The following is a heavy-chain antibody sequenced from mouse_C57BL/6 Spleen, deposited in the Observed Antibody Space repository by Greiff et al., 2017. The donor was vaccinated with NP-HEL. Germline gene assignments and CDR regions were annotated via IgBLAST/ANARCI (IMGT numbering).Heavy chain of an antibody. J-gene: IGHJ4*01. Sequence: VQLQQSDAELVKPGASVKISCKVSGYTFTDHTIHWMKQRPEQGLAWIGYIYPRDGSTKYNQKFKGKATLTVDKSSSTAYMQLSSLTSEDSAFYYCAMDGSSHYAMDDWGQGTSVTVSS. CDR2: IYPRDGST. CDR3: AMDGSSHYAMDD. D-gene: IGHD1-1*01. V-gene: IGHV1-78*01. CDR1: GYTFTDHT.